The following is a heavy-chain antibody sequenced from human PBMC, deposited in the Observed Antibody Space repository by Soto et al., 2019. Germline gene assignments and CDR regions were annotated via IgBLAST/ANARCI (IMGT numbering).Heavy chain of an antibody. CDR2: IKEDGSDK. J-gene: IGHJ4*02. V-gene: IGHV3-7*03. Sequence: EVQLVESGGGLVQPGGSLRLSCAASGFNFRTYWMSWVRQAPGKGLEWVANIKEDGSDKYYVDSVKGRLTVSRDNAKNVLYVQLNRVRAEDTAVEYCAREGFSYGPKGAVFDHRGQGSLVTVSS. CDR1: GFNFRTYW. CDR3: AREGFSYGPKGAVFDH. D-gene: IGHD5-18*01.